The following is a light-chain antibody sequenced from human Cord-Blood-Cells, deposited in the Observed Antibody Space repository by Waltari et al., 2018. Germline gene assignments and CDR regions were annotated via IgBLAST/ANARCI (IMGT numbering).Light chain of an antibody. CDR2: EVS. CDR3: SSYTSSSTYV. CDR1: SSYVGGSTY. J-gene: IGLJ1*01. Sequence: SALTQPASVSGSPGQSITISCTGTSSYVGGSTYVSWYQQHPGKAPKHMIYEVSNRPSGVSNRFSGSKSGNTASLTISGLQAEDEADYYCSSYTSSSTYVFGTGTKVTVL. V-gene: IGLV2-14*01.